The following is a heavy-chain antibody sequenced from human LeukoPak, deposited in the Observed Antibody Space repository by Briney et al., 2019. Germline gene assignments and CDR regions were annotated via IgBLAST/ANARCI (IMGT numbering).Heavy chain of an antibody. CDR1: GFTFGSYG. J-gene: IGHJ4*02. CDR3: ARGGPWYQLLNSPDY. D-gene: IGHD2-2*01. CDR2: IWYDGSNK. V-gene: IGHV3-33*01. Sequence: GGSLRLSCAASGFTFGSYGMHWVRQAPGKGLEWVAVIWYDGSNKYYADSVKGRFTISRDNSKNTLYLQMNSLRAEDTAVYYCARGGPWYQLLNSPDYWGQGTLVTVSS.